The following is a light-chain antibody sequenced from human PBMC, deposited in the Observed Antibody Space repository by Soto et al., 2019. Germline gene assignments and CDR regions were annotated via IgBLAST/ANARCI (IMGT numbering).Light chain of an antibody. CDR1: QSLSRY. J-gene: IGKJ1*01. CDR3: QQSYNAPPT. V-gene: IGKV1-39*01. CDR2: AAS. Sequence: DIQITQSPSSVSASVGDRVTITWRASQSLSRYLNWYQQKPGKAPKLLIYAASTLQSGVPSRFSGSGSGTEFTLAISTLEPEHLATYYCQQSYNAPPTFGQGTKV.